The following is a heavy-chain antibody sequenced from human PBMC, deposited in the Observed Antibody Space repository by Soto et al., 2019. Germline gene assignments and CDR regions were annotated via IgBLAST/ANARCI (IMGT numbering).Heavy chain of an antibody. CDR3: ARGDYTGAYSYSLSFNYGVDV. Sequence: GGSLRLSCTTSGFTFNTYGMYWVRQAPGKGLEWVAIIWYDGSNKYYGDSVKGRFTISRDNSKNTLYLQMNSLRAEDTALYYCARGDYTGAYSYSLSFNYGVDVWGQGTTVTVSS. CDR1: GFTFNTYG. D-gene: IGHD5-18*01. J-gene: IGHJ6*02. V-gene: IGHV3-33*08. CDR2: IWYDGSNK.